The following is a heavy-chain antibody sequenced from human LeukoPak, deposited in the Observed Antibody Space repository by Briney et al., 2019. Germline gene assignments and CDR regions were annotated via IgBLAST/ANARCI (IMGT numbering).Heavy chain of an antibody. CDR3: ARGKRFLEWLLSPSYYYYYGMDV. Sequence: ASVTVSCKASGYTFTSYDINWVRQATGQGLEWMGWMNPNSGNTGYAQKFQGRVTMTRNTSISTAYMELSSLRSEDTAVYYCARGKRFLEWLLSPSYYYYYGMDVWGQGTTVTVSS. V-gene: IGHV1-8*01. CDR1: GYTFTSYD. CDR2: MNPNSGNT. J-gene: IGHJ6*02. D-gene: IGHD3-3*01.